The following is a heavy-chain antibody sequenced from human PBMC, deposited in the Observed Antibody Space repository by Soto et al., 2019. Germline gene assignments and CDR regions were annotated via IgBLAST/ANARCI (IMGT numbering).Heavy chain of an antibody. CDR3: ARDSPIGSTFSGYDAIDY. CDR1: GGAFTNDI. Sequence: QVQLVQSGAEVKKPGSSVKVSCKASGGAFTNDIITWVRQAPGQGLEWMGRIIPLLDITNYAQKFQGRVTITADKSTITAYMELNSLISEDTAVYYCARDSPIGSTFSGYDAIDYWGQGTLVTVSS. D-gene: IGHD5-12*01. J-gene: IGHJ4*02. CDR2: IIPLLDIT. V-gene: IGHV1-69*08.